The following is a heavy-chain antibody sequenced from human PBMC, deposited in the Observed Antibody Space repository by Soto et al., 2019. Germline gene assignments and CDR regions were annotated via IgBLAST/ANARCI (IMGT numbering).Heavy chain of an antibody. Sequence: QVQLVESGGGVVQPERSLRLSCAASGFTFSGYAMHWVRQAPGKGLEWVAVISYDGSNKYYADSVKGRFSISRDNSKNTVYLQMNSLRAEDTAVYYCAREGGWGQGTLVTVSS. CDR3: AREGG. V-gene: IGHV3-30-3*01. J-gene: IGHJ1*01. CDR1: GFTFSGYA. D-gene: IGHD2-15*01. CDR2: ISYDGSNK.